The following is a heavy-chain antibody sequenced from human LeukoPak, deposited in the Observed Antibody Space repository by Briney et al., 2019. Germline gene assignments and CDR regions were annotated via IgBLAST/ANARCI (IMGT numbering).Heavy chain of an antibody. D-gene: IGHD3-22*01. Sequence: ASVKVSCKTSGYIFTSYDINWLRQASGQGLGWMGWMNPNTGNTGYAQKFRGRVTMSRNTSISTAYMELSSLRSEDTAVYYCAKVSRDNSSYSPFDNWGQGTLVTVSS. J-gene: IGHJ4*02. CDR2: MNPNTGNT. CDR3: AKVSRDNSSYSPFDN. V-gene: IGHV1-8*01. CDR1: GYIFTSYD.